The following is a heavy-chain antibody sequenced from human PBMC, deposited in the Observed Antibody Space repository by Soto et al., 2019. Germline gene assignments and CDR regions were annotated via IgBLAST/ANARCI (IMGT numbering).Heavy chain of an antibody. D-gene: IGHD5-18*01. J-gene: IGHJ4*02. CDR1: GGSFSGYY. CDR3: AIGRWIQLWHSRYFDY. Sequence: QVQLQQWGAGLLKPSETLSLTCAVYGGSFSGYYWSWLRQPPGKWLEWIGEINHSGSTNYNPSLKSRVTISVDTSKNQCSLKLSSLTAADTAVYYCAIGRWIQLWHSRYFDYWGQGTLVTVSS. V-gene: IGHV4-34*01. CDR2: INHSGST.